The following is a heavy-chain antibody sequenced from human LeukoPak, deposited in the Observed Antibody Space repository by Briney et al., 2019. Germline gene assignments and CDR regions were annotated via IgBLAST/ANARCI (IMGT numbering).Heavy chain of an antibody. J-gene: IGHJ4*02. CDR3: ARGSRSGYSVMSY. CDR1: GFTFSSYA. V-gene: IGHV3-30*01. Sequence: PGRSLRLSCAASGFTFSSYAMHWVRQAPGKGLEWVAVISYDGSNKYYADSVKGRFTISRDNSKNTLYLQMNSLRAEDTAVYYCARGSRSGYSVMSYWGQGTLVTVSS. D-gene: IGHD3-3*01. CDR2: ISYDGSNK.